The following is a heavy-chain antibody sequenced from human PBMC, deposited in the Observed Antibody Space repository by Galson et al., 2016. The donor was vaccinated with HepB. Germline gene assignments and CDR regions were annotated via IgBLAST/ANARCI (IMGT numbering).Heavy chain of an antibody. CDR1: GFTFNTYA. Sequence: SLRLSCAASGFTFNTYAMSWVRQAPGKGLEWVSAISATGGSTYYADSVKGRVTISRDNSKNTLYLQMNSLRAEDTAVYYCAAGYSYETLNDYWGQGTLVTVSS. J-gene: IGHJ4*02. D-gene: IGHD5-18*01. CDR2: ISATGGST. V-gene: IGHV3-23*01. CDR3: AAGYSYETLNDY.